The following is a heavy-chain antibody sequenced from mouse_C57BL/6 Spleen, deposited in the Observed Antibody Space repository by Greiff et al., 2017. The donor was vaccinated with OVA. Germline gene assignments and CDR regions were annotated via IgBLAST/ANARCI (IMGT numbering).Heavy chain of an antibody. CDR3: ARGAYDYDGWYFDV. J-gene: IGHJ1*03. Sequence: QVQLQQPGAELVMPGASVKLSCKASGYTFTSYWMHWVKQRPGQGLEWIGEIDPSDSYTNYNQKFKGKSTLTVDKSSSTAYMQLSSLTSEDSAVDDCARGAYDYDGWYFDVWGTGTTVTVSS. D-gene: IGHD2-4*01. CDR2: IDPSDSYT. CDR1: GYTFTSYW. V-gene: IGHV1-69*01.